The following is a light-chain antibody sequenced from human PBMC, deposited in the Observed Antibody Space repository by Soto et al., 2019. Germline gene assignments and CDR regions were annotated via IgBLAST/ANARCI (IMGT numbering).Light chain of an antibody. Sequence: EIVMTQSPATLSVSPGERATLSCRASQSVSSNLAWYQQKPGQAPRLLIYAASTRATGLPARFSGSGSGTDFTLTISSLQSEDFAVYYCQQYSKWPLTFGQGTKVEIK. CDR2: AAS. CDR3: QQYSKWPLT. J-gene: IGKJ1*01. CDR1: QSVSSN. V-gene: IGKV3-15*01.